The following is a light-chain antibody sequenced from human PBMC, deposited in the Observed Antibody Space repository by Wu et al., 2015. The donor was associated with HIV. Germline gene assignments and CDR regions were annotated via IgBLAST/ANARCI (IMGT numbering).Light chain of an antibody. CDR3: QQRSNWPKLT. CDR2: DAS. CDR1: QSVSTS. J-gene: IGKJ4*01. Sequence: EIVLTQSPATLSLSPGERASLSCRASQSVSTSLAWYQQKPGQAPRLLIDDASNRATGIPARFSGRGSGRDFTLTISSLEPEDFAVYYCQQRSNWPKLTFGGGTKVEIK. V-gene: IGKV3-11*02.